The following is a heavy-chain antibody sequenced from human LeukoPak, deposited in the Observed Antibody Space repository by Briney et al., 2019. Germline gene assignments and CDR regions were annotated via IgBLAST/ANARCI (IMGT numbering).Heavy chain of an antibody. J-gene: IGHJ5*02. CDR2: IYTSGST. CDR3: ARHSSSWYAVWFDP. D-gene: IGHD6-13*01. V-gene: IGHV4-61*02. Sequence: SETLSLTCTVSGGSISSGSYYWSWIRQPAGKGLEWIGRIYTSGSTNYNPSLKSRVTISVDTSKNQFSLKLSSVTAADTAVYYCARHSSSWYAVWFDPWGQGTLVTVSS. CDR1: GGSISSGSYY.